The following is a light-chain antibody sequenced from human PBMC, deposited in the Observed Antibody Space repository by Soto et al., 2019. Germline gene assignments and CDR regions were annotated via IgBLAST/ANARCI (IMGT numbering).Light chain of an antibody. Sequence: QAVVTQEPSLTVSPGGTVTLTCGSSTGAFTXGHYPYFFQRKPGQAPRTLIYDTTNRNSWTPARFPGSLLGGKAVLTVSGAQPADEAEYYSLLSYNGPYLFGNGTKVTVL. CDR3: LLSYNGPYL. CDR2: DTT. V-gene: IGLV7-46*01. J-gene: IGLJ1*01. CDR1: TGAFTXGHY.